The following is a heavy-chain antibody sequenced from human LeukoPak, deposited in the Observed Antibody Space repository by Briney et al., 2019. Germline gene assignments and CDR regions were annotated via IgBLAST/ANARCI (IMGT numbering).Heavy chain of an antibody. Sequence: SETLSLTCTVSGSSISSYYWSWIRQPPGKGLEWIGYIYYSGSTNYNPSLKSRVTISVDTSKNQFSLKLSSVTAADTAVYYCARATPSIAALDYWGQGTLVTVSS. CDR1: GSSISSYY. CDR3: ARATPSIAALDY. D-gene: IGHD6-6*01. J-gene: IGHJ4*02. CDR2: IYYSGST. V-gene: IGHV4-59*01.